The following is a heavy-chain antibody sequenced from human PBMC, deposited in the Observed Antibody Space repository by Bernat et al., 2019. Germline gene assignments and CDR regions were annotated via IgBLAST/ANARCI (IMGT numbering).Heavy chain of an antibody. J-gene: IGHJ4*02. Sequence: QVQLVQSGAEVKKPGASLKVSCKASGYTFTGYYMHWVRQAPGQGLEWMGWINPNSDGTNYAQKFQGWVTMTRDTTISTVYMELGRVGSDDTAVYYCARGYCRGDSCYLFDYWGQGTLVTVSS. CDR3: ARGYCRGDSCYLFDY. D-gene: IGHD2-15*01. CDR2: INPNSDGT. CDR1: GYTFTGYY. V-gene: IGHV1-2*04.